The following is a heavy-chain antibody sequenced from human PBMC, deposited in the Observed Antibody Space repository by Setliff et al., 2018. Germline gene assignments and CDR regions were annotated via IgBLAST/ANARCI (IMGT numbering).Heavy chain of an antibody. J-gene: IGHJ3*02. Sequence: GESLKISCKGSGYSFTDYWIGWVRQMPGEGLEWMGNIHPSNSDTVYSPSFQGQVTISADRSITTAYLQWSSLKASDTAIYYCARNRVALYDAFDIWGQGTMVTVSS. CDR3: ARNRVALYDAFDI. D-gene: IGHD5-12*01. V-gene: IGHV5-51*01. CDR1: GYSFTDYW. CDR2: IHPSNSDT.